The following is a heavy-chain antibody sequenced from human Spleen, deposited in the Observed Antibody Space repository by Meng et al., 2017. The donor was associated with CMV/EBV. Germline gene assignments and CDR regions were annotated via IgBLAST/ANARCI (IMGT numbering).Heavy chain of an antibody. J-gene: IGHJ4*02. V-gene: IGHV1-46*01. CDR2: INPNSGGST. Sequence: YTFTGSYMHWVRQAPGQGLEWMGWINPNSGGSTSYAQKFQGRVTMTRDTSTSTVYMELSSLRSEDTAVYYCARGRLLWFGELWYYGYWGQGTLVTVSS. CDR3: ARGRLLWFGELWYYGY. D-gene: IGHD3-10*01. CDR1: YTFTGSY.